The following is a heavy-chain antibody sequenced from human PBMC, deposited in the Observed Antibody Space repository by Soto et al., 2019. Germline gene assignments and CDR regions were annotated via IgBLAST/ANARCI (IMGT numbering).Heavy chain of an antibody. D-gene: IGHD3-3*01. Sequence: GESLKISCKGSGYSFTSYWISWVRQMPGKGLEWMGRIDPSDSYTNYSPSFQGHVTISADKSISTAYLQWSSLKASDTAMYYCARHGITIFGVVISRNWFDPWGQGTLVTVSS. J-gene: IGHJ5*02. CDR1: GYSFTSYW. CDR3: ARHGITIFGVVISRNWFDP. CDR2: IDPSDSYT. V-gene: IGHV5-10-1*01.